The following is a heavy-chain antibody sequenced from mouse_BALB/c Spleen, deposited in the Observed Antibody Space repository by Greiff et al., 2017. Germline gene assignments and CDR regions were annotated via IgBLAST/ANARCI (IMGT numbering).Heavy chain of an antibody. V-gene: IGHV5-15*02. CDR1: GFTFSDYG. CDR2: ISNLAYSI. D-gene: IGHD2-13*01. CDR3: ARGGKLTGPFAY. J-gene: IGHJ3*01. Sequence: DVMLVESGGGLVQPGGSRKLSCAASGFTFSDYGMAWVRQAPGKGPEWVAFISNLAYSIYYADTVTGRFTISRENAKNTLYLEMSSLRSEDTAMYYCARGGKLTGPFAYWGQGTLVTVSA.